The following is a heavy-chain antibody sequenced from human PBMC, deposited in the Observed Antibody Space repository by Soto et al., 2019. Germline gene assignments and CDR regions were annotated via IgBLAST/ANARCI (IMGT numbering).Heavy chain of an antibody. J-gene: IGHJ4*02. V-gene: IGHV3-48*01. CDR3: SRPTWYYDSSGPPAY. CDR1: GFPFSTYS. CDR2: ISSSSSTI. D-gene: IGHD3-22*01. Sequence: GGSLRLSCASSGFPFSTYSMNWVRQAPGKGLEWVSYISSSSSTIFYTDSVKGRFTVSRDNAKNSLYLQMNSLRAEDTAVYYFSRPTWYYDSSGPPAYWGQGTLVTVSS.